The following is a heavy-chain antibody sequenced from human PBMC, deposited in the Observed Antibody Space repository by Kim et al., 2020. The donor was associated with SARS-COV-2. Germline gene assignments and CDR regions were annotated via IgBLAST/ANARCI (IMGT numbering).Heavy chain of an antibody. D-gene: IGHD3-9*01. CDR1: GFTFSSYW. J-gene: IGHJ4*02. CDR3: ARGGLRYFDWLSVDY. Sequence: GGSLRLSCAASGFTFSSYWMHWVRQAPGKGLVWVSRINSDGSSTSYADSVKGRFTISRDNAKNTLYLQMNSLRAEDTAVYYCARGGLRYFDWLSVDYWGQGTLVTVSS. CDR2: INSDGSST. V-gene: IGHV3-74*01.